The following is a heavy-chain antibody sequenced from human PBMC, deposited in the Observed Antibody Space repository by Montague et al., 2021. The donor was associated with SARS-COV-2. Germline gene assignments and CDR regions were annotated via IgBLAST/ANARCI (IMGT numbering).Heavy chain of an antibody. Sequence: SETLSLTCAVSGDSINSGHWWSWVRQPPGKGLEWIVETHQWGGTNYNPSLRSRVSIFLDKSKNQFSLELRSVTAADTAVYYCARLGFVELWLNLGWFDPWGQGTLVTVSS. CDR3: ARLGFVELWLNLGWFDP. D-gene: IGHD3-16*02. J-gene: IGHJ5*02. V-gene: IGHV4-4*02. CDR1: GDSINSGHW. CDR2: THQWGGT.